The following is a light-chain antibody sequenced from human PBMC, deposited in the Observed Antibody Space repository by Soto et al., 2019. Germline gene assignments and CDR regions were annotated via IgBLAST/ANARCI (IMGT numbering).Light chain of an antibody. CDR2: AAS. V-gene: IGKV1-39*01. J-gene: IGKJ4*02. Sequence: DILLYNSPSSGWRCLSDKASNTYRASQSSSSYLNWYQQKPGKAPKLLIYAASSLQSGVPSRFSGSGSGTDFTLTISWLQPEDFATYCCQQSYSPWQTFAEGTKLEIK. CDR1: QSSSSY. CDR3: QQSYSPWQT.